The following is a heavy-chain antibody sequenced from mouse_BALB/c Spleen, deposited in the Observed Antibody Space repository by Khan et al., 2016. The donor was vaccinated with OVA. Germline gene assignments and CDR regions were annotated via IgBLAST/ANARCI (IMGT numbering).Heavy chain of an antibody. Sequence: EVELVESGGDLVKPGGSLKLSCAASGFTFSSYSMSWVRQTPDKRLEWVASISSGGDYTYYPDSVKGRFTISRDNAKNTLYLQMSDLKSEDTDIYYCADHLTGSCAYWGKGTLVTVSA. J-gene: IGHJ3*01. CDR3: ADHLTGSCAY. V-gene: IGHV5-6*01. CDR1: GFTFSSYS. D-gene: IGHD4-1*01. CDR2: ISSGGDYT.